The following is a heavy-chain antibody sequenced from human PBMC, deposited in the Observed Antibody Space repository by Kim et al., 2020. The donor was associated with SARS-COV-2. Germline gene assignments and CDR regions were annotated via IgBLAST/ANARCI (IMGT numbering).Heavy chain of an antibody. CDR3: ATLRHGVVASGMDV. Sequence: ASVKVSCKVSGYTLTELSMHWVRQAPGKGLEWMGGFDPEDGETIYAQKFQGRVTMTEDTSTDTAYMELSSLRSEDTAVYYCATLRHGVVASGMDVWGQGTTVTVSS. CDR1: GYTLTELS. D-gene: IGHD2-15*01. V-gene: IGHV1-24*01. J-gene: IGHJ6*02. CDR2: FDPEDGET.